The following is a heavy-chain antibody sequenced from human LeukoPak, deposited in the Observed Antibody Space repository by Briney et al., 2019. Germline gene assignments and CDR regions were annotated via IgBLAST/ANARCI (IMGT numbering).Heavy chain of an antibody. CDR1: GFTFSSYG. Sequence: GGSLRLSCAASGFTFSSYGMHWVRQAPGKGLEWVAVISYDGSNKYYADSVKGRFTISRDNSKNTLYLQMNSLRAEDTAVYYCAKDGYSNGNFDYWGQGTLVTVSS. J-gene: IGHJ4*02. CDR3: AKDGYSNGNFDY. D-gene: IGHD4-11*01. CDR2: ISYDGSNK. V-gene: IGHV3-30*18.